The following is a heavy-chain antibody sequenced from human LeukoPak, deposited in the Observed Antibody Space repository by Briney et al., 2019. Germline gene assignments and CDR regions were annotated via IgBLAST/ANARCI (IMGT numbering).Heavy chain of an antibody. CDR3: ARHSYGEFALFGH. Sequence: GGSLRPSCAASGFTFNNFWMTWVRQAPWKGLEWVANIKHDGSEKYYVDSVKGRFTISRDNAKNSLYLQMNGLRAEDTAVFYWARHSYGEFALFGHWGQGTLVTVSS. J-gene: IGHJ4*02. CDR1: GFTFNNFW. D-gene: IGHD4-17*01. CDR2: IKHDGSEK. V-gene: IGHV3-7*01.